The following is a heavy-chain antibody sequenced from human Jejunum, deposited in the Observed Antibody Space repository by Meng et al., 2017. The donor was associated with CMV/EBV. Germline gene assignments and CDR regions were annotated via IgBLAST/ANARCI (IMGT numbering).Heavy chain of an antibody. Sequence: LTCPVSGGSVSSSSYYWGWIRQPPGKGLEWIGSIYYSGSAYYNPSLKSRVTISVDTSKNQFSLKLSSVTAADTAVYYCARDLGGWFDPWGQGTLVTVSS. CDR3: ARDLGGWFDP. CDR1: GGSVSSSSYY. CDR2: IYYSGSA. D-gene: IGHD3-16*01. J-gene: IGHJ5*02. V-gene: IGHV4-39*07.